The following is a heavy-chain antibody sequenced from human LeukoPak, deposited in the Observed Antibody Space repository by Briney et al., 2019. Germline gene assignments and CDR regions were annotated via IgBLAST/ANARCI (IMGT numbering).Heavy chain of an antibody. D-gene: IGHD6-6*01. CDR3: AKVIGARPFDP. CDR2: ISSSSSTI. CDR1: GFTFSSYS. J-gene: IGHJ5*02. Sequence: TGGSLRLSCAASGFTFSSYSMNWVRQAPGKGLEWVSYISSSSSTIYYADSVKGRFTISRDNAKNSLYLQVNSLRVEDTAIYYCAKVIGARPFDPWGQGTLVTVSS. V-gene: IGHV3-48*01.